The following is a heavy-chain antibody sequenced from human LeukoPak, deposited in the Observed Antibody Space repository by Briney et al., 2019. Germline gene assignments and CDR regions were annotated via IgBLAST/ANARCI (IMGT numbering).Heavy chain of an antibody. CDR3: ARHADIVVVPAAHFDY. CDR2: IYYSGST. D-gene: IGHD2-2*01. CDR1: GGSISSSSYY. Sequence: SETLSLTCTVSGGSISSSSYYWGWIRQPPGKGLEWIGSIYYSGSTYYNPSLKSRVTISVDTSKNQFSLKLSSVTAADTAVYYCARHADIVVVPAAHFDYWGQGTLVTVSS. V-gene: IGHV4-39*01. J-gene: IGHJ4*02.